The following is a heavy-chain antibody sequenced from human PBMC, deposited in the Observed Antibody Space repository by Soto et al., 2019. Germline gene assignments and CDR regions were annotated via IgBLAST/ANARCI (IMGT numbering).Heavy chain of an antibody. CDR3: AGRSSGWYFDY. Sequence: EVQLLESGGGLVQPGGSLRLSCAAPGFTFSNYAMNWVRQAPGKGLEWVSVISGSGGSTYYADSVKGRFTISRDSSKNTLYLQMNSLRGEDTAVYYCAGRSSGWYFDYWGQGTLVTVSS. CDR1: GFTFSNYA. J-gene: IGHJ4*02. D-gene: IGHD6-19*01. V-gene: IGHV3-23*01. CDR2: ISGSGGST.